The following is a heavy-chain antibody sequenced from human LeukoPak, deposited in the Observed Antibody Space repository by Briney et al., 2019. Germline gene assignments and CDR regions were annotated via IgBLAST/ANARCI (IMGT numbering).Heavy chain of an antibody. Sequence: ASVKVSCKASGYTFTGYYMHWVRQAPGQGLEWMGWINPNSGGTNYAQKFQGRVTMTRDTSISTAYMELSRLRSDDTAAYYCARVRVRGFNWFDPWGQGTLVTVSS. CDR2: INPNSGGT. J-gene: IGHJ5*02. V-gene: IGHV1-2*02. CDR1: GYTFTGYY. D-gene: IGHD3-10*01. CDR3: ARVRVRGFNWFDP.